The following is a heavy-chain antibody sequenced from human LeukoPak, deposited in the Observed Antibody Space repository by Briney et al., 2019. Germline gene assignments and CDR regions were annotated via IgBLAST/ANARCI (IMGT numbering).Heavy chain of an antibody. CDR3: ARDHGGKVDRYFDL. CDR2: SSGYKGNT. D-gene: IGHD4-23*01. CDR1: GYPFGSYG. V-gene: IGHV1-18*01. Sequence: ASVKVSCKASGYPFGSYGISWVRQAPGQGLEWMGWSSGYKGNTKYAQKFQGRVTMTTDTSTSTAYMELRSLRSDDTAVYYCARDHGGKVDRYFDLWGRGTLVTVSS. J-gene: IGHJ2*01.